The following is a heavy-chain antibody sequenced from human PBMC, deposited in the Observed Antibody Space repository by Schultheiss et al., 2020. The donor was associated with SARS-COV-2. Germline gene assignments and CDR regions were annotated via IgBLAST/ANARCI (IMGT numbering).Heavy chain of an antibody. CDR2: IKSKTDGGTT. Sequence: GGSLRLSCAASGFTFSNAWMSWVRQAPGNGLEWVGRIKSKTDGGTTDYAAPVKGRFTISRDDSKNTLYLQMNSLKTEDTAVYYCTRHVRGEAAFDIWGQGTMVTVSS. V-gene: IGHV3-15*01. CDR3: TRHVRGEAAFDI. D-gene: IGHD2-21*01. J-gene: IGHJ3*02. CDR1: GFTFSNAW.